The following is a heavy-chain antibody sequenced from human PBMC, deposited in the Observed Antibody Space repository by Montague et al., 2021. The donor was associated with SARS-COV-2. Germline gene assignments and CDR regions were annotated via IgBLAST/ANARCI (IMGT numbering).Heavy chain of an antibody. J-gene: IGHJ4*02. D-gene: IGHD2-2*01. CDR3: ARIPVGSKYYFDF. V-gene: IGHV6-1*01. CDR2: TYYRSKWYN. CDR1: GDSVSSNIAT. Sequence: CAIPGDSVSSNIATWNWIRQSPPRGLEWLGRTYYRSKWYNDYAESVKSRITIDPDTSKYQFSLHLNSVTPEDTAVYYCARIPVGSKYYFDFWGQGTLVTVSS.